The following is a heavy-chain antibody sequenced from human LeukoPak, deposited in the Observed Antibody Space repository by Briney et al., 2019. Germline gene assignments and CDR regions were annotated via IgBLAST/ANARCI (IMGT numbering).Heavy chain of an antibody. V-gene: IGHV3-21*01. J-gene: IGHJ4*02. Sequence: PGGPLRLSCAASGFTFSSYSMNWVRQAPGKGLEWVSYISSSSSYIYYADSVKGRFTISRDNAKYSLYLQMNSLRAEDTAVYYCIGGSGSYDYWGQGTLVTASS. D-gene: IGHD3-10*01. CDR2: ISSSSSYI. CDR3: IGGSGSYDY. CDR1: GFTFSSYS.